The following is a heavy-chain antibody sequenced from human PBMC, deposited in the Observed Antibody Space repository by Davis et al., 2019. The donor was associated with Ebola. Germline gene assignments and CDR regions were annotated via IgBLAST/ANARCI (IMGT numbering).Heavy chain of an antibody. CDR3: AKDLQKSQQLDLYYYYYGMDV. Sequence: PGGSLRLSCAASGFTFSSYSMNWVRQAPGKGLEWVSSISSSSSYIYYADSVRGRFTISRDNSKNTLYLQMNSLRAEDTAVYHCAKDLQKSQQLDLYYYYYGMDVWGQGTTVTVS. D-gene: IGHD6-13*01. V-gene: IGHV3-21*01. J-gene: IGHJ6*02. CDR1: GFTFSSYS. CDR2: ISSSSSYI.